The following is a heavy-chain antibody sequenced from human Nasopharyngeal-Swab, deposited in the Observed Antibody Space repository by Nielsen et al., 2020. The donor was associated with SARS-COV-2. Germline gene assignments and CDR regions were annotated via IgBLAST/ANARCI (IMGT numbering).Heavy chain of an antibody. D-gene: IGHD3-10*01. CDR3: ARGGSGSGT. CDR1: GYTFINYF. J-gene: IGHJ4*02. Sequence: ASVKVSCKASGYTFINYFIHWVRQAPGQGLEWMGVINPNSGSASYAQKFQGRVTITADESTSTAYMELSSLRSEDTAVYYCARGGSGSGTWGQGTLVTVSS. V-gene: IGHV1-46*01. CDR2: INPNSGSA.